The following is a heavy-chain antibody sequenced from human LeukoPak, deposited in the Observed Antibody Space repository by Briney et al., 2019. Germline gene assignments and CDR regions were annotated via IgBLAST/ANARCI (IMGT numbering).Heavy chain of an antibody. CDR1: GFTFSSYA. V-gene: IGHV3-33*06. D-gene: IGHD3-3*01. Sequence: PGGSLRLSCAASGFTFSSYAMSWVRQAPGKGLEWVAVIWYDGSNKYYADSVKGRFTISRDNSKNTLYLQMNSLRAEDTAVYYCAKDWSSGIFGSYYFDYWGQGTLVTVSS. CDR2: IWYDGSNK. CDR3: AKDWSSGIFGSYYFDY. J-gene: IGHJ4*02.